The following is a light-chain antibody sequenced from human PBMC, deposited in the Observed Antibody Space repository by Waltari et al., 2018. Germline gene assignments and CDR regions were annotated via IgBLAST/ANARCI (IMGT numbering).Light chain of an antibody. V-gene: IGLV3-19*01. CDR3: NSRDSSGNHVV. CDR2: GKN. CDR1: RLRNYY. Sequence: SSELTQAPAVSVALGQTVRITCQGDRLRNYYASWYQQKPGQAPVLVIYGKNNRPSGIPDRFSGSSSGNTASLTITGAQAEDEADYYCNSRDSSGNHVVFGGGTKLTVL. J-gene: IGLJ2*01.